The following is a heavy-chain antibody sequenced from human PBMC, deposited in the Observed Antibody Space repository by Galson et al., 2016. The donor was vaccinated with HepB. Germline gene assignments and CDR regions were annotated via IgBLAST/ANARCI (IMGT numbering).Heavy chain of an antibody. J-gene: IGHJ6*02. CDR2: INHSGST. CDR1: GGSFSGYY. V-gene: IGHV4-34*01. Sequence: ETLSLTCAVYGGSFSGYYWSWIRQSPGKGLEWIGEINHSGSTNYNPSLNNQVTISVVASKNQFSLKMNAVTAADTAGYYCARVMTTVRRRFGRTLPSYAIDVWGQGTTVTVSS. D-gene: IGHD4-11*01. CDR3: ARVMTTVRRRFGRTLPSYAIDV.